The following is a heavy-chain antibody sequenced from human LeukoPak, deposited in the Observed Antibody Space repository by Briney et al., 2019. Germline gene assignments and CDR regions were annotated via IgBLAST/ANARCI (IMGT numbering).Heavy chain of an antibody. Sequence: KPSETLSLTCTVSGGSISSYYWSWIRQPPGKGLEWIGYIYYSGSTNYNPSLKSRVTISVDTSKNQFSLKLSSVTAADTAVYYCPRTKQMKNLVYCSSTTWHSYWFDPWGQGTLVTVS. CDR2: IYYSGST. V-gene: IGHV4-59*01. J-gene: IGHJ5*02. D-gene: IGHD2-2*01. CDR1: GGSISSYY. CDR3: PRTKQMKNLVYCSSTTWHSYWFDP.